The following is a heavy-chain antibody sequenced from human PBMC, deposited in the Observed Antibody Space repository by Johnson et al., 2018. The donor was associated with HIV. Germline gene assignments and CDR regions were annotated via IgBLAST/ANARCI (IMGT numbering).Heavy chain of an antibody. V-gene: IGHV3-23*04. CDR2: ISGSGGST. CDR1: GFTVRTNY. J-gene: IGHJ3*02. Sequence: VQLVESGGGLVQPGGSLRLASATSGFTVRTNYMNWVRQAPGKGLEWVSGISGSGGSTYYADSVKGRFTISRDNSKNTLYLQMNSLRAEDTAVYYCARGFHRGGAFDIWGQGTMVTVSS. CDR3: ARGFHRGGAFDI. D-gene: IGHD1-14*01.